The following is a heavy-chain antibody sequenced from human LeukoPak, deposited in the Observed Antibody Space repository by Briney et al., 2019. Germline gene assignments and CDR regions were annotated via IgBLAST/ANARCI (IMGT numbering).Heavy chain of an antibody. V-gene: IGHV1-46*01. Sequence: GVSVKVSCKASGYTFTSYYMHWVRQAPGQGREWMGIINPSGGSTSYAQKFQGRVTMTRDTSTRPLHMDLSSLRSEDTAVYYCARARGVTSRWYFDYWGQGTLVPVSS. CDR1: GYTFTSYY. CDR2: INPSGGST. J-gene: IGHJ4*02. CDR3: ARARGVTSRWYFDY. D-gene: IGHD4-17*01.